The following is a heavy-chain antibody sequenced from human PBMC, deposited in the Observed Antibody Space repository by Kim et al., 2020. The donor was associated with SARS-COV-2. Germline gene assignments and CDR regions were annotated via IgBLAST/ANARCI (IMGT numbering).Heavy chain of an antibody. D-gene: IGHD3-3*01. Sequence: GGSLRLSCAASGFTFSSYAMSWVRQAPGKGLEWVSAISGSGGSTYYADSVKGRFTISRDNSKNTLYLQMNSLRAEDTAVYYCANYYDFWSGSRIKITMIVVPKGGDVFDIWGQGTMVTVSS. V-gene: IGHV3-23*01. CDR3: ANYYDFWSGSRIKITMIVVPKGGDVFDI. CDR2: ISGSGGST. CDR1: GFTFSSYA. J-gene: IGHJ3*02.